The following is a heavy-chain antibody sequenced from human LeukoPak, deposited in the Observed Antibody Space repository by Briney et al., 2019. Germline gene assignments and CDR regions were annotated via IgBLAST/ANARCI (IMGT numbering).Heavy chain of an antibody. CDR2: IRYDGSNK. CDR3: ASLAASSMVRGTGDYMDV. J-gene: IGHJ6*03. CDR1: GFTFSSYG. V-gene: IGHV3-30*02. D-gene: IGHD3-10*01. Sequence: RGSLRLSCAASGFTFSSYGMHWVRQAPGKGLEWVAFIRYDGSNKYYADSVKGRFTISRDNSKNTLYLQMNSLRAEDTAVYYCASLAASSMVRGTGDYMDVWGKGTTVTVSS.